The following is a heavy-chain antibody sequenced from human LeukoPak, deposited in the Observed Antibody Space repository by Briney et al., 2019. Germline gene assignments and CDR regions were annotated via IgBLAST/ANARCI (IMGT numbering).Heavy chain of an antibody. J-gene: IGHJ4*02. CDR2: ISPSDGNT. CDR1: GFTFSKYA. V-gene: IGHV3-23*01. CDR3: AKDYY. Sequence: GGSLRLSCAASGFTFSKYAMSWVRQAPGKGLVWVSAISPSDGNTFYADSVKGRFTISRDNIKNSLYLQMNSLRTEDTALYYCAKDYYWGQGTLVTVSS.